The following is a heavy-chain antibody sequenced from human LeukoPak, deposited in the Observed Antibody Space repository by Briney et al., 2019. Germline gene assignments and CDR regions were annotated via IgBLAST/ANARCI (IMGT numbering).Heavy chain of an antibody. CDR1: GGSISSGDYY. V-gene: IGHV4-30-4*01. D-gene: IGHD5-18*01. CDR2: IYYSGST. CDR3: ARGAAMEWRAFDI. J-gene: IGHJ3*02. Sequence: PSETLSLTCTVSGGSISSGDYYWSWIRQPPGKGLEWIGYIYYSGSTYYNPSLKRRVTISVDTSKNQFSLKLSSVTAADTAVYYSARGAAMEWRAFDIWGQGTMVTVSS.